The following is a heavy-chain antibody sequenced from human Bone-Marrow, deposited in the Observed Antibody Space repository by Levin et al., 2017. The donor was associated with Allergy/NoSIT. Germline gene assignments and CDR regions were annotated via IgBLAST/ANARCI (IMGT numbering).Heavy chain of an antibody. Sequence: GESLKISCAASGFTFSTYGMDWVRQAPGKGLEWVALISYDGNKQYYVDSVKGRFTISRDNSKNTVYLQMSSLRADDTAVYYCVKEQGSYDFHHYGMDVWGQGTTVTVSS. CDR1: GFTFSTYG. V-gene: IGHV3-30*18. D-gene: IGHD3-10*01. CDR3: VKEQGSYDFHHYGMDV. J-gene: IGHJ6*02. CDR2: ISYDGNKQ.